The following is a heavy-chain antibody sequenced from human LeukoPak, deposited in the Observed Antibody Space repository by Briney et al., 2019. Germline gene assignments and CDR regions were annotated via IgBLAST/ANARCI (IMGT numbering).Heavy chain of an antibody. J-gene: IGHJ4*02. CDR3: ATDLTTFGGVIVIPYY. V-gene: IGHV1-24*01. CDR1: GYTLTELS. D-gene: IGHD3-16*02. CDR2: FDPEDGET. Sequence: GASVKVSCKVSGYTLTELSIHWVRQAPGKGLEGMGGFDPEDGETIYAQKFQGRVTMTEDTSTDTAYMELSSLRSEDTAVYYCATDLTTFGGVIVIPYYWGQGTLVAVSS.